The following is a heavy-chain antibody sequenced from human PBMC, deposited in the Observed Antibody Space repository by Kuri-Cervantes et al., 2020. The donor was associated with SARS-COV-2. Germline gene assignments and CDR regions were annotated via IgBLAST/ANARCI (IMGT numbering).Heavy chain of an antibody. CDR3: AKDGDSSSGNNYYYMDV. Sequence: ESLKISCTVPGGSISSYYWSWIRQPAGKGLEWIGRIYTSGSTNYNPSLKSRVTMSVDTSKNQFSLKLSSVTAADTAVYYRAKDGDSSSGNNYYYMDVWGKGATVTVSS. CDR2: IYTSGST. D-gene: IGHD6-6*01. J-gene: IGHJ6*03. V-gene: IGHV4-4*07. CDR1: GGSISSYY.